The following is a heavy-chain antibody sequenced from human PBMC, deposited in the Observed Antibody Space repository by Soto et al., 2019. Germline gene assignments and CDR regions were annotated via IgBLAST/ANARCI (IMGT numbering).Heavy chain of an antibody. CDR2: IDPSDSYT. J-gene: IGHJ6*02. CDR3: ARSTSYGSGSSADYYYGMDV. CDR1: GYSFTSYL. D-gene: IGHD3-10*01. Sequence: GESLKISCNGSGYSFTSYLISWVRQMPGKGLEWMGRIDPSDSYTNYSPSFQGHVTISADKSISTAYLQWSSLKASDTAMYYCARSTSYGSGSSADYYYGMDVWGQGTTVTVSS. V-gene: IGHV5-10-1*01.